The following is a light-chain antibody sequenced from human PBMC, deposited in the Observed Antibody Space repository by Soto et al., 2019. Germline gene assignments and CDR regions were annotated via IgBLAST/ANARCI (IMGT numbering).Light chain of an antibody. CDR3: KSYEGSNIYV. V-gene: IGLV2-8*01. J-gene: IGLJ1*01. Sequence: QSALTQPPSASGSPGQSVTISCTGTSSDVGGYNYVSWYQQHPGKAPKLMIYKVNKRPSGVPDRFSGSKSGNTASLTVSGLQAEDEADYYCKSYEGSNIYVFGTGTKLTVL. CDR1: SSDVGGYNY. CDR2: KVN.